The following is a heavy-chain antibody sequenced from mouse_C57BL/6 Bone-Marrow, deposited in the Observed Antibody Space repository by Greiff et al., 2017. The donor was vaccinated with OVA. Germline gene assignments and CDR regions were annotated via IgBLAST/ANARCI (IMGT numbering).Heavy chain of an antibody. CDR1: GFNIKDDY. J-gene: IGHJ2*01. D-gene: IGHD2-4*01. Sequence: VQLQQSGAELVRPGASVKLSCTASGFNIKDDYMHWVKQRPEQGLEWIGWIDPENGDTEYASKFQGKATITADTSSNTAYLQLSSLTSEDTAVYYCTTYDYDDGFDYWGQGTTLTVSS. CDR2: IDPENGDT. CDR3: TTYDYDDGFDY. V-gene: IGHV14-4*01.